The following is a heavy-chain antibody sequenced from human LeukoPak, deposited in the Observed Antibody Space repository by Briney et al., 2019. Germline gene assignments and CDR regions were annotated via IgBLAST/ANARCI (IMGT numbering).Heavy chain of an antibody. V-gene: IGHV4-61*02. CDR1: GPSISSGSYY. D-gene: IGHD3-3*01. J-gene: IGHJ5*01. CDR3: ARDHYDFWSGYYRENSFDP. CDR2: IYTSGST. Sequence: PPQTLPLTCTVHGPSISSGSYYWSLIRQPAGKGLEWIGRIYTSGSTNYNPSLKSRVTISVDTSKNQFSLTLSSVTTADTAVYYCARDHYDFWSGYYRENSFDPWGQGTLVIVSS.